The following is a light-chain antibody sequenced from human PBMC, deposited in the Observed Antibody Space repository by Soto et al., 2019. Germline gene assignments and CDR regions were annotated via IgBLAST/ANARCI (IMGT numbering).Light chain of an antibody. Sequence: QSVLAQPPSASGSAGQSVAISCTGTSSDVGGYNYVSWYQQHPGKAPKLMIYEVNKRPSGVPDRFSGSKSGNTASLTVSGXQAEDEADYYCSSYAGSSNVFGTGTKV. J-gene: IGLJ1*01. CDR1: SSDVGGYNY. CDR2: EVN. V-gene: IGLV2-8*01. CDR3: SSYAGSSNV.